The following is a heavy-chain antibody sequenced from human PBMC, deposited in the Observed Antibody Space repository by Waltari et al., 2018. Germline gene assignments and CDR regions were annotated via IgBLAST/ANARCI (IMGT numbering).Heavy chain of an antibody. CDR2: STHSCGTA. Sequence: QVQLVQSGAEVKKPGSSVKVSCKASAGTFSSYAISWVRQAPGRGLEWMGVSTHSCGTANYAHKFHARVTITTDESTSTTCMELDSLRSEDTAVYYCARGRGGYFDYWGQGPLVTVSS. D-gene: IGHD3-16*01. V-gene: IGHV1-69*05. CDR3: ARGRGGYFDY. J-gene: IGHJ4*02. CDR1: AGTFSSYA.